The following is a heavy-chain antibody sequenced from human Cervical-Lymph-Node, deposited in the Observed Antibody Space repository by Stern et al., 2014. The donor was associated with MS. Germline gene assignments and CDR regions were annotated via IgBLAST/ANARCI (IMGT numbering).Heavy chain of an antibody. J-gene: IGHJ4*01. CDR3: ARGSGTAYDLRGDY. D-gene: IGHD3-3*01. CDR1: GYIFTDYY. CDR2: INPNSGGT. V-gene: IGHV1-2*02. Sequence: QVQLVESGAEARAPGASMKVSCKASGYIFTDYYLHWVCQAPGQGLEWLGWINPNSGGTNYAQNFQGRVTMTRDTSISTAYMELRWLGSADTAVYYCARGSGTAYDLRGDYWGQGTLVTVSS.